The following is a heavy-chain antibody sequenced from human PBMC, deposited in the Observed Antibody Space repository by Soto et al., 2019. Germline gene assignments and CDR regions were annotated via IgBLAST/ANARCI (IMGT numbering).Heavy chain of an antibody. Sequence: SVNVSCKATRCTFCSYAISWVRQAPGQGLEWMGGNIPIFGTANDAQKFQGRGTITADESTSTAYMELSSLRSEDTAVYYCARERSYGMGVWGQGTTVTVSS. CDR3: ARERSYGMGV. CDR2: NIPIFGTA. J-gene: IGHJ6*02. CDR1: RCTFCSYA. V-gene: IGHV1-69*13.